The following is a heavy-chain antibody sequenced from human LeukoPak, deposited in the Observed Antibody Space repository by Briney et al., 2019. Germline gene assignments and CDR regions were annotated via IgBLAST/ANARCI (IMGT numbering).Heavy chain of an antibody. D-gene: IGHD3-22*01. CDR3: AKDRGDYYDSSGLDY. CDR2: ISGSGDNT. CDR1: GFTFSSYA. J-gene: IGHJ4*02. V-gene: IGHV3-23*01. Sequence: GGSLRLSCAASGFTFSSYAMSWVRQAPGKGLEWVSGISGSGDNTYYADSVKGRFTISRDNSKNTLYVQVNSLGTEDTAAYYCAKDRGDYYDSSGLDYWGQGTLVTVSS.